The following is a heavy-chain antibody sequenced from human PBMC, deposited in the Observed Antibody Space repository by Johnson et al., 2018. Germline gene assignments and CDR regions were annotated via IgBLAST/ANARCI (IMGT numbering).Heavy chain of an antibody. CDR2: ISWNSGSI. Sequence: VQSGRSLRLSCAASGFTFDDYAMHWVRQAPGKGLEWVSGISWNSGSIGYADSLKGRFTIPREHAKHSLYLQMNSPRAGATALYYCAKGHAPDQPYFSSYRDVWGQGTTVTVSS. CDR1: GFTFDDYA. D-gene: IGHD1-14*01. V-gene: IGHV3-9*01. J-gene: IGHJ6*03. CDR3: AKGHAPDQPYFSSYRDV.